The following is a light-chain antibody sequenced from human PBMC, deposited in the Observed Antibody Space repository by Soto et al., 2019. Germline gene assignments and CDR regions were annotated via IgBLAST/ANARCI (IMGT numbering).Light chain of an antibody. CDR2: DVS. V-gene: IGLV2-14*03. Sequence: QPVLTQPASVSGSPGQSITISCTGTSSDVGTYNYVSWYQHHPGKAPKLMIYDVSNRPSGVSNRFSGSKSGNTASLTISGLQAEDEADYYCSSYTSSSTLLFGGGTKVTVL. CDR1: SSDVGTYNY. CDR3: SSYTSSSTLL. J-gene: IGLJ2*01.